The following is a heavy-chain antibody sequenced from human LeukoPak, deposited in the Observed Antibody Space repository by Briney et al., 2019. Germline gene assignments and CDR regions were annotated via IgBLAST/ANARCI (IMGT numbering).Heavy chain of an antibody. D-gene: IGHD4-17*01. CDR3: ARPYGAAGLD. CDR1: GGSISSSSYY. CDR2: IYYSGST. V-gene: IGHV4-39*01. Sequence: PSETLSLTCTVSGGSISSSSYYWGWIRQPPGKGLEWIGSIYYSGSTYYNPSLKSRVTISVDTSKNQFSQKLSSVTAADTAVYYCARPYGAAGLDWGQGTLVTVSS. J-gene: IGHJ4*02.